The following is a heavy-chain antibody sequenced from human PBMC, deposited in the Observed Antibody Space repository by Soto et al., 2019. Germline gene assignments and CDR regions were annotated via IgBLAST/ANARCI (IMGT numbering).Heavy chain of an antibody. V-gene: IGHV4-59*01. CDR2: IYYSGST. J-gene: IGHJ6*02. CDR3: AGATREVRGPTGAADYYYYYGMDV. CDR1: GGSISSYY. D-gene: IGHD3-10*01. Sequence: SETLSLTCTVSGGSISSYYWSWIRQPPGKGLEWIGYIYYSGSTNYNPSLKSRVTISVDTSKNQFSLKLSSVTAADTAVYYCAGATREVRGPTGAADYYYYYGMDVWGQGTTVTVSS.